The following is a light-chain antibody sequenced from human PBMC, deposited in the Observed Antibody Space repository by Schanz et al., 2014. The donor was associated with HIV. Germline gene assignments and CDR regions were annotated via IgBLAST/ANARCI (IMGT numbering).Light chain of an antibody. J-gene: IGKJ1*01. Sequence: EIVMTQSPVTLSVSPGERATLSCRASQSVSSSYLAWYQQKPGQAPRLLIYGASSRATGIPDRFSGSGSGTDFTLTISRLEPEDFAVYFCQQYDIPPWTFGQGTKVEVK. V-gene: IGKV3-20*01. CDR1: QSVSSSY. CDR3: QQYDIPPWT. CDR2: GAS.